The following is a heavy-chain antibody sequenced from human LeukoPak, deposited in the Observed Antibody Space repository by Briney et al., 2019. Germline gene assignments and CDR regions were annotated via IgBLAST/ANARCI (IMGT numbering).Heavy chain of an antibody. Sequence: PGGSLRLSCTASGLTFGDYAMSWFRQAPGKGLEWVGFIRSKAYGGTTEYAASVKGRFTISRDDSESIAYLQMNSLKTEDTAVYYCTRYLNYDSSGYYSLYYYYMDVWGKGTTVTVSS. CDR1: GLTFGDYA. CDR3: TRYLNYDSSGYYSLYYYYMDV. CDR2: IRSKAYGGTT. D-gene: IGHD3-22*01. V-gene: IGHV3-49*03. J-gene: IGHJ6*03.